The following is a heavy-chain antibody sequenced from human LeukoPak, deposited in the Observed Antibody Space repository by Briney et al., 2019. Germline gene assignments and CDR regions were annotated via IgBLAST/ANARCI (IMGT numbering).Heavy chain of an antibody. CDR2: IIPIFGTA. Sequence: SVNVSCKASGGTFSSYGISWVRQAPGQGLEWMGGIIPIFGTANYAQKFQGRVTITADESTSTAYMELRSLRSEDTAVYYCARGVGRLLWSFPAWFDPWGQGTLVTVSS. CDR1: GGTFSSYG. J-gene: IGHJ5*02. V-gene: IGHV1-69*01. D-gene: IGHD2-15*01. CDR3: ARGVGRLLWSFPAWFDP.